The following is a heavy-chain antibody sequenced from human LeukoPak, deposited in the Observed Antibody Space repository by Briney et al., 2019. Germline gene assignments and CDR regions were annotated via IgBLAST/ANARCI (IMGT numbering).Heavy chain of an antibody. CDR3: TREYLTVSYFDY. CDR1: GFTFSCYW. J-gene: IGHJ4*02. Sequence: GGSLRLSCAASGFTFSCYWMSWVRQAPGKGLEWVANIKQDGSEQYYVDSVKGRFTISRDNAKNSLFLQMNSLRGEDTAVYYCTREYLTVSYFDYWGQGTLVTVSS. D-gene: IGHD4-11*01. V-gene: IGHV3-7*05. CDR2: IKQDGSEQ.